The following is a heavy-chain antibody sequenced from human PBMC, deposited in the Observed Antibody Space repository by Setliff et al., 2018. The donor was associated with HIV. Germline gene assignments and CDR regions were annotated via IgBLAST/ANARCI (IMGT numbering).Heavy chain of an antibody. CDR2: IHKDGSQK. D-gene: IGHD6-13*01. Sequence: LRLSCAASGFIFTNYWMSWVRQSPGKGLEWVANIHKDGSQKYYVDSVKGRFSISRDNINNFLYLEMNSLRVEDTAVYYCAGSRGYFVQADWGQGTLVTVSS. V-gene: IGHV3-7*01. CDR3: AGSRGYFVQAD. CDR1: GFIFTNYW. J-gene: IGHJ4*02.